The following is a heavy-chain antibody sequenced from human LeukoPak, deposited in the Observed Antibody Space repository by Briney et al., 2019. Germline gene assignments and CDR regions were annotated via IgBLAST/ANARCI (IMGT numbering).Heavy chain of an antibody. CDR2: ISASGGA. J-gene: IGHJ4*02. D-gene: IGHD1-14*01. CDR1: GFTFSSYA. CDR3: AKEKGPDVTDY. V-gene: IGHV3-23*01. Sequence: GGSLRLSCAAPGFTFSSYAMSWVRQAPGKGLEWVSVISASGGAYHADSVRGRFTISRDNSKNILYLQMNSLRAEDTALYYCAKEKGPDVTDYWGQGTLVTVSS.